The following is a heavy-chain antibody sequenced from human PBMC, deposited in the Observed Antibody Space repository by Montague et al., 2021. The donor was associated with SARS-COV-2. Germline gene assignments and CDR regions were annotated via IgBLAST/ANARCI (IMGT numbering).Heavy chain of an antibody. Sequence: SETLSLTCAVFRGSFSNYHWTWIRQSPGKGLEWIGEINQGGAPNYTPSLKSRVTISLDTSKKRISLKLNSVTVADTAVFFCARGRPVQGSFRHFDSISSGALDIWAQGSLVIVSS. D-gene: IGHD3-9*01. CDR1: RGSFSNYH. CDR3: ARGRPVQGSFRHFDSISSGALDI. CDR2: INQGGAP. V-gene: IGHV4-34*01. J-gene: IGHJ3*02.